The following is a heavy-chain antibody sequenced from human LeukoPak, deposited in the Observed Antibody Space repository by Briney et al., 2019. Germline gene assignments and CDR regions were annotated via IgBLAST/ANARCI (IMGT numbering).Heavy chain of an antibody. CDR3: AKDKMDSSGPKGMDV. Sequence: PGGSLRLSCAASGFTFSSYAMHWVRQAPGKGLEWVAVIPYDGSNKYYADSVKGRFTISRDNAKNSLYLQMNSLRAEDTALYYCAKDKMDSSGPKGMDVWGQGTTVTVPS. CDR2: IPYDGSNK. J-gene: IGHJ6*02. V-gene: IGHV3-30*04. CDR1: GFTFSSYA. D-gene: IGHD6-19*01.